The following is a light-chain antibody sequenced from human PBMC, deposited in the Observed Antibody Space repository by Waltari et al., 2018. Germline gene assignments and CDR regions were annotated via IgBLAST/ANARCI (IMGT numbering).Light chain of an antibody. CDR3: CSFAGTYTGV. CDR2: DVT. J-gene: IGLJ3*02. CDR1: TSDVGGYNY. Sequence: SALTQPRSVSGSPGQSVTISCTGTTSDVGGYNYVSWSQHHPGKAPELIMFDVTQRPSRVPDTFAGSKSANTASLTISGLQAGDEADYYCCSFAGTYTGVFGGATTVTVL. V-gene: IGLV2-11*01.